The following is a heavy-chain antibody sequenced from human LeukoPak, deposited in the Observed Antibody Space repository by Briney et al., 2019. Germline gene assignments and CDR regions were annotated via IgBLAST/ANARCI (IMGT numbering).Heavy chain of an antibody. J-gene: IGHJ4*02. V-gene: IGHV1-69*13. CDR3: ATGPKRYGSGTYYYFDS. CDR1: GGTFSSYA. Sequence: SVKVSCKASGGTFSSYAISWVRQAPGRSPEWMGGIIPILGTTIYAQKFQGRVTITAEESTQTVYLDLSSLKSEDTALYYCATGPKRYGSGTYYYFDSWGQGTLVTVSS. D-gene: IGHD3-10*01. CDR2: IIPILGTT.